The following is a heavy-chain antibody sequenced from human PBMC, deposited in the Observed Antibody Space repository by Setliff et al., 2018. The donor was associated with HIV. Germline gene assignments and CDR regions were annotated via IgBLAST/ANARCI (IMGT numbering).Heavy chain of an antibody. J-gene: IGHJ4*02. V-gene: IGHV4-39*01. Sequence: PSETLSLTCTVSGGSISSSSYYWGWIRQPPGKGLEWMGSIYYSGSTYYNPSLKSRVTISVDTSKNQFSLKLSSVTAADTAVYYCARVGLGSSWYWPRPSYFDYWGQGTLVTVSS. CDR1: GGSISSSSYY. CDR2: IYYSGST. CDR3: ARVGLGSSWYWPRPSYFDY. D-gene: IGHD6-13*01.